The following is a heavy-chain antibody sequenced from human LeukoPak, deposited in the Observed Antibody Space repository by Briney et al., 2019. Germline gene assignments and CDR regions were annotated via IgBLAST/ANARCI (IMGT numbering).Heavy chain of an antibody. CDR2: IRSKANNYAT. V-gene: IGHV3-73*01. D-gene: IGHD3-3*01. J-gene: IGHJ3*02. CDR1: GLTFSVSA. Sequence: GGSLRLSCAASGLTFSVSAMHWVRQASGKGLEWVGRIRSKANNYATAYAASVKGRFTISRDDSKNTAYLQMNSLKTEDTAVYYCTTTGDTIYDAFDIWGQGTMVTVSS. CDR3: TTTGDTIYDAFDI.